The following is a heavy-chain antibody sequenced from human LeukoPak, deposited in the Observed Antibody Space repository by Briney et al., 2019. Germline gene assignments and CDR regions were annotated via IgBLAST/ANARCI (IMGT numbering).Heavy chain of an antibody. CDR3: AREIAVAGTGGAFDI. CDR1: GYTFTGYY. V-gene: IGHV1-2*02. CDR2: INPNSGGT. D-gene: IGHD6-19*01. Sequence: ASVKVSCKASGYTFTGYYMHWVRQAPRQGLEWMGWINPNSGGTNYAQKFQGRVTMTRDTSISTAYMELSRLRSDDTAVYYCAREIAVAGTGGAFDIWGQGTMVTVYS. J-gene: IGHJ3*02.